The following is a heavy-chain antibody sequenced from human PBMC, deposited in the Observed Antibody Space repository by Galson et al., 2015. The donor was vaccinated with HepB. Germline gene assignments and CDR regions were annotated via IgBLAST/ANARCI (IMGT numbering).Heavy chain of an antibody. CDR2: ISXXXXNK. CDR1: GFTXXXYG. J-gene: IGHJ4*02. Sequence: SLRLSCAXSGFTXXXYGMHGVRQAPGKGLEXXAVISXXXXNKXXXDSVKGRFTIPRDNSKNTLYLQINSQGDEETAWYYCAKDPYLYSALAGTMAGFDYWGQXXLVTVXS. CDR3: AKDPYLYSALAGTMAGFDY. V-gene: IGHV3-30*18. D-gene: IGHD6-19*01.